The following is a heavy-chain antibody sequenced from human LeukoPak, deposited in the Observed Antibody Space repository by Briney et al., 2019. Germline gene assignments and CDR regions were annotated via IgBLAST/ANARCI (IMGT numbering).Heavy chain of an antibody. J-gene: IGHJ5*02. CDR2: IWHDGSIK. D-gene: IGHD1-26*01. CDR1: RFTFSSYG. CDR3: ARDLTTYSPGSWCDP. V-gene: IGHV3-33*01. Sequence: GGSLRLSCAASRFTFSSYGMHWVRQAPGKGLEWVAVIWHDGSIKYYADSVQRRFAISRANSKNTLYLQMNSLRAEDTAVYYCARDLTTYSPGSWCDPGGQGTLVSVSS.